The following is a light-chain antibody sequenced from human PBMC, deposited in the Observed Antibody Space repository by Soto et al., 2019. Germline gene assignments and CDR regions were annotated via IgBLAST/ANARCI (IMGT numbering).Light chain of an antibody. V-gene: IGKV3-20*01. J-gene: IGKJ5*01. CDR1: QSVNSR. CDR3: QLYSRSPRQIT. CDR2: DIR. Sequence: EIVLTQSPGTLSLSPGERATLSCRASQSVNSRLAWYQHKPGQAPRLLIFDIRNRATGIPDRFSGSGSGTDCTLTISRLEPEDFAVYYCQLYSRSPRQITFGQGARLEI.